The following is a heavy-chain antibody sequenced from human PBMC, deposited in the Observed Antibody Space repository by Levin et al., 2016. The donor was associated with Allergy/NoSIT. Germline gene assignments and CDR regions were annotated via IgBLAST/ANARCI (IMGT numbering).Heavy chain of an antibody. CDR2: ISYDGSNK. Sequence: GESLKISCAASGFTFSSYAMHWVRQAPGKGLEWVAVISYDGSNKYYADSVKGRFTISRDNSKNTLYLQMNSLRAEDTAVYYCARDFDYWGQGTLVTVSS. CDR3: ARDFDY. J-gene: IGHJ4*02. CDR1: GFTFSSYA. V-gene: IGHV3-30-3*01.